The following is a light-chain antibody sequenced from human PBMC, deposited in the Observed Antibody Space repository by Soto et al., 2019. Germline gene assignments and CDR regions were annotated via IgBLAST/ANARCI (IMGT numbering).Light chain of an antibody. J-gene: IGKJ1*01. V-gene: IGKV1-39*01. CDR3: QQYNSYSGT. CDR2: AAS. CDR1: QGISTY. Sequence: DIQMTQSPSSLSASVGDRVTITCRASQGISTYLNWYQQKPGKAPKLLIYAASSFQSGVPSRFSGSGSGTDFTLTISSLQPDDFATYYCQQYNSYSGTFGQGTKVDIK.